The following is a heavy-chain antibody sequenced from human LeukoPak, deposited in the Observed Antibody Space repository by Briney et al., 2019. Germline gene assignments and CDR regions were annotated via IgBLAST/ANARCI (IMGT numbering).Heavy chain of an antibody. J-gene: IGHJ3*02. CDR2: IYHSGST. V-gene: IGHV4-4*02. D-gene: IGHD3-22*01. Sequence: SETLSLTCAVSGGSISSSNWWSWVRQPPGKGLEWIGEIYHSGSTNYNPSLKSRVTISVDKSKNQFSLKLSSVTAADTAVYYCARDAYYYDSSGYLIDAFDIWGQGTMVTVSS. CDR1: GGSISSSNW. CDR3: ARDAYYYDSSGYLIDAFDI.